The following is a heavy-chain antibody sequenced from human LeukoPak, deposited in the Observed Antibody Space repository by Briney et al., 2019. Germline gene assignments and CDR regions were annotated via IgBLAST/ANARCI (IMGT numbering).Heavy chain of an antibody. CDR3: ARDLASCAGDCYSDGFDY. Sequence: SETLSLTCTVSGYSISSGYYWGCIRQSPGKGLEWIGSIYHGGSTYYNPSLRSRVIVSVDTSKNHFSLKMSSVTAADTAVYYCARDLASCAGDCYSDGFDYWGQGGLVTVSS. V-gene: IGHV4-38-2*02. CDR1: GYSISSGYY. CDR2: IYHGGST. J-gene: IGHJ4*02. D-gene: IGHD2-21*02.